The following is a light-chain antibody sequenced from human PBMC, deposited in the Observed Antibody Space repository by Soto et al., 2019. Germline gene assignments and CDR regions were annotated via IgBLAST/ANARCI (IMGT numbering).Light chain of an antibody. CDR2: TSS. CDR1: QGIWNY. Sequence: DVQMTKSPSSLSASVGDRVTITYRASQGIWNYLAWYQQKPGKVPKLLVYTSSTLQSGVPSRFSGSGSGTDFTLTISNLQPEDVATYYCQQFNNYPQTFGQGTKVDIK. V-gene: IGKV1-27*01. J-gene: IGKJ1*01. CDR3: QQFNNYPQT.